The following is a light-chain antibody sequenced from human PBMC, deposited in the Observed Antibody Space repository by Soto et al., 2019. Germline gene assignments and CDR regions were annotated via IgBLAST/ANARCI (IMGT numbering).Light chain of an antibody. CDR3: FSYTSSGTYV. V-gene: IGLV2-14*01. Sequence: QSALTQPRSVSGSPGQSVTISCTGTSSDVGAYTYVSWFQQHPGKAPKLIIYEVSNRPSGVSNRFSGSKSGNTASLTISGLQAEDETDYYCFSYTSSGTYVFGTGTKLTVL. CDR2: EVS. J-gene: IGLJ1*01. CDR1: SSDVGAYTY.